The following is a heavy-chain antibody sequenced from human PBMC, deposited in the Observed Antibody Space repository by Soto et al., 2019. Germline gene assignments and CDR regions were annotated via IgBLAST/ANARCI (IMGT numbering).Heavy chain of an antibody. CDR3: ARDGARVDGYNFGIFDY. CDR2: INPSGGST. CDR1: GYTFTSYY. V-gene: IGHV1-46*01. D-gene: IGHD1-1*01. Sequence: ASVKVSCQASGYTFTSYYMHWVRRAPGQGLEWMGIINPSGGSTSYAQKFQGRVTMTRDTSTSTVYMELSSLRSEDTAVYYCARDGARVDGYNFGIFDYWGQGTLVTVSS. J-gene: IGHJ4*02.